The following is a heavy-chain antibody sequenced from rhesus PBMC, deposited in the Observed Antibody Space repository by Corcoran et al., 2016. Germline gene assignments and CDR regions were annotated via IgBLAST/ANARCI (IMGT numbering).Heavy chain of an antibody. CDR2: INGNSGST. Sequence: QLQLQESGPGLVKPSETLSVTCAVSGGSISSSYWSWIRQAPGKGLEWIGEINGNSGSTNYNPSLKSRVTISKDASKNQFSLKLSSVTAADTAVYYCARFSGSWWYYFDYWGQGVLVTVSS. D-gene: IGHD6-25*01. CDR3: ARFSGSWWYYFDY. V-gene: IGHV4-80*01. J-gene: IGHJ4*01. CDR1: GGSISSSY.